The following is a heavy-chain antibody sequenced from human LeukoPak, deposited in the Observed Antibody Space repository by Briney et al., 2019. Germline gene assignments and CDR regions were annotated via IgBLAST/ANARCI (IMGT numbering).Heavy chain of an antibody. CDR3: AREKVFWPGFWGYFDY. CDR1: GGTFSNYA. CDR2: IIPILGIA. D-gene: IGHD3/OR15-3a*01. J-gene: IGHJ4*02. V-gene: IGHV1-69*04. Sequence: ASVKVSCKASGGTFSNYAISWVRQAPGQGLEWMGRIIPILGIANYAQKFQGRVTITADKSTSTAYMELSSLRSEDTAVYYCAREKVFWPGFWGYFDYGGRGALVTVPS.